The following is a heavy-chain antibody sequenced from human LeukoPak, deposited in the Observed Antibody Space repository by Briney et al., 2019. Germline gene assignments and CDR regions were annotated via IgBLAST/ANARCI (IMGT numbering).Heavy chain of an antibody. CDR2: IYYGGST. CDR3: ARQDHGIIWYLWFDL. CDR1: GGSISKSNHY. V-gene: IGHV4-39*01. J-gene: IGHJ5*02. D-gene: IGHD6-13*01. Sequence: SETLSLTCSVSGGSISKSNHYWGRIRQPPGQGLVWIGSIYYGGSTYCNPSLKSRVTISVDTTKNQFSLRLRSVTAADTAVYYCARQDHGIIWYLWFDLWGQGTMVTVSS.